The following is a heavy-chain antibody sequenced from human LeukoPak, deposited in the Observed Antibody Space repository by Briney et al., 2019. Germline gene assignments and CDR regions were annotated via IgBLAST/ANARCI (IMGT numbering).Heavy chain of an antibody. V-gene: IGHV1-46*01. CDR1: GYTFTSYY. CDR2: INPSGGST. Sequence: ASVKVSCKASGYTFTSYYMHWVRQAPGQGLEWMGIINPSGGSTSYAQKFQGRVAMTRDTSTSTVYMELSSLRSEDTAVYYCARDVAYYGGNSGTGFDYWGQGTLVTVSS. D-gene: IGHD4-23*01. CDR3: ARDVAYYGGNSGTGFDY. J-gene: IGHJ4*02.